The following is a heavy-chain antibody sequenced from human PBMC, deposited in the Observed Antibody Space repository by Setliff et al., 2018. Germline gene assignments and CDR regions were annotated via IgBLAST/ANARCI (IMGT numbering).Heavy chain of an antibody. CDR2: INTSGST. CDR3: ARGGGIVGATAVDY. J-gene: IGHJ4*02. Sequence: SETLSLTCTVSGGSISYNYWSWIRQPAGKGLQWIGRINTSGSTKYNPSLKSRVTMSVDTSKNQFSLKLTSVTAADTAVYYCARGGGIVGATAVDYWGQGTLVTVSS. V-gene: IGHV4-4*07. CDR1: GGSISYNY. D-gene: IGHD1-26*01.